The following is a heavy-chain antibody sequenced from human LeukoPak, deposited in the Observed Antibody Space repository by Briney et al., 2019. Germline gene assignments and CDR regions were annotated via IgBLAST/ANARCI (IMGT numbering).Heavy chain of an antibody. V-gene: IGHV1-2*02. CDR2: INPNSGGT. CDR3: ARAGARGYSYGDYYYYYMDV. D-gene: IGHD5-18*01. J-gene: IGHJ6*03. CDR1: GYTFTGYY. Sequence: ASVKVSCKASGYTFTGYYMHWVRRAPGQGLEWMGWINPNSGGTNYAQKFQGRVTMTRDTSISTAYMELSRLRSDDTAVYYCARAGARGYSYGDYYYYYMDVWGKGTTVTVSS.